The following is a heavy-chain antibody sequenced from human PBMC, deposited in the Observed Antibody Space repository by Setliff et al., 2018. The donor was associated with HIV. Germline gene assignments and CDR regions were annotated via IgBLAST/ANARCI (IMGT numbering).Heavy chain of an antibody. CDR2: IYYSGNT. J-gene: IGHJ6*03. CDR1: GGSISSHY. D-gene: IGHD3-3*01. V-gene: IGHV4-59*11. Sequence: SETLSLTCTVSGGSISSHYWSWIRQPPGKGLEWIGYIYYSGNTNYNPSLKSRVTISVDTSKNQFSLKLSSVTAADTAVYYCARLTIFGVVMATYYMDVWGKGTTVTV. CDR3: ARLTIFGVVMATYYMDV.